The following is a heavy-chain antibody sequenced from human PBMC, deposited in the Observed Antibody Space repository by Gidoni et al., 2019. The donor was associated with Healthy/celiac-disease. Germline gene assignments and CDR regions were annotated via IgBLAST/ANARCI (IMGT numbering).Heavy chain of an antibody. CDR2: IGTAGDT. CDR1: GCTFSSYD. D-gene: IGHD1-1*01. Sequence: EVQLVESGGGLVQPGGSLRLSCAASGCTFSSYDMHWVRQATGKGLEWVSAIGTAGDTYYPGSVKGRFTISRENAKNSWYLQMNSLRAEDTAVYYCARGTIQTGTTPGFDYWGQGTLVTVSS. CDR3: ARGTIQTGTTPGFDY. J-gene: IGHJ4*02. V-gene: IGHV3-13*01.